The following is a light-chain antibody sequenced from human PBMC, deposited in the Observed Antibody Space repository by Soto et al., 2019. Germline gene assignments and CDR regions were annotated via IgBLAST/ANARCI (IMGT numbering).Light chain of an antibody. CDR2: DVS. Sequence: QSALTQPRSVSGSPGQSVTISCTGTSSDVGGYNYVSWYQQNPGKAPKLMIYDVSKRPSGVSDRFSGSKSANTASLIISGLQAEDEADYYCAAWDDSLNGRVFGGGTKLTVL. J-gene: IGLJ2*01. CDR1: SSDVGGYNY. V-gene: IGLV2-11*01. CDR3: AAWDDSLNGRV.